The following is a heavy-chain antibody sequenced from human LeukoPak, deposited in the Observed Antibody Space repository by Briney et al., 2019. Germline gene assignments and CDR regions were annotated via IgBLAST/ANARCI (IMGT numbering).Heavy chain of an antibody. CDR1: GFTFSSYG. CDR2: ISGSGGRT. J-gene: IGHJ4*02. V-gene: IGHV3-23*01. CDR3: AKNSGGTCYSHLDY. D-gene: IGHD2-15*01. Sequence: GGSLRLSCAASGFTFSSYGMTWVRQAPGKGLEWVSGISGSGGRTYYEDSVKGRFTISRDNSKNTLYLQMNSLRAEDTAVYYCAKNSGGTCYSHLDYWGQGTLVTVSS.